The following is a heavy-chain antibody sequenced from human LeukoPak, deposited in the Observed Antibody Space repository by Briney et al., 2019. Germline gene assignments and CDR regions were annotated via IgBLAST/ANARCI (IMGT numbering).Heavy chain of an antibody. V-gene: IGHV5-51*01. Sequence: GESLKISCKGSGFSFTNYWIGSVRQMPGKGLEWMGIIYPGDSDTRYSPSFQGQVTISADKSISTAYLQWSSLKASDTAMYYCARRNYDILTGRYYYFDYWGQGTLVTVSS. D-gene: IGHD3-9*01. CDR3: ARRNYDILTGRYYYFDY. CDR1: GFSFTNYW. J-gene: IGHJ4*02. CDR2: IYPGDSDT.